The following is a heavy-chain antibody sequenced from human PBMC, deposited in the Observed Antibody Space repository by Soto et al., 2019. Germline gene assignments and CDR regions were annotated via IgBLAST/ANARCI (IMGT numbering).Heavy chain of an antibody. CDR3: VHDSNDCFGFDY. D-gene: IGHD6-19*01. CDR1: GFSLSTSGVG. Sequence: QITLKESGPTVVKPTQTLTLTCTFSGFSLSTSGVGVGWIRQPPGKALEWLALIYWDDDKRYSPSLKSRLTITQDTSKNQVVLTMTNMDPVDTATYYCVHDSNDCFGFDYWGQGTLVTVSS. J-gene: IGHJ4*02. CDR2: IYWDDDK. V-gene: IGHV2-5*02.